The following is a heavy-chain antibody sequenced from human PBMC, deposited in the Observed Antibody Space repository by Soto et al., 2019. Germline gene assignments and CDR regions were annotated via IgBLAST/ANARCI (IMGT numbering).Heavy chain of an antibody. CDR2: IYYSGST. J-gene: IGHJ3*02. CDR3: ARVDDHLTLMVRGVDDAFDI. CDR1: GGSISSGGYY. D-gene: IGHD3-10*01. Sequence: SETLSLTCTVSGGSISSGGYYWSWIRQHPGKGLEWIGYIYYSGSTYYNPSLKSRVTISVDTSKNQFSLKLSSVTAADTAVYYCARVDDHLTLMVRGVDDAFDIWGQGTMVTVSS. V-gene: IGHV4-31*03.